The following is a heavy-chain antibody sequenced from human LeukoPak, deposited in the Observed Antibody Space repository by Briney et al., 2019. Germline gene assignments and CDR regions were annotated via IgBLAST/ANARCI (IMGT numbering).Heavy chain of an antibody. D-gene: IGHD1-26*01. CDR3: AKGVGTNKGRYYFDY. J-gene: IGHJ4*02. Sequence: GGSVRLSCAASGFAFSSFAMSWVRQAPGKGLEWVSSISGSGGSTYYAVSVKVGFTISRDGSKNTLYVQMNSLRAEGTAVYYCAKGVGTNKGRYYFDYWGQGTPVTVSS. CDR1: GFAFSSFA. CDR2: ISGSGGST. V-gene: IGHV3-23*01.